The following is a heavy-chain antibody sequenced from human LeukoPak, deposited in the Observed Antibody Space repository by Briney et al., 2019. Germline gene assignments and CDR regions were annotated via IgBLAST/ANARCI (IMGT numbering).Heavy chain of an antibody. V-gene: IGHV4-39*01. CDR2: VYYSGST. CDR3: ARLYYDSSGYYQICYFDY. D-gene: IGHD3-22*01. CDR1: GGSISSSSYY. J-gene: IGHJ4*02. Sequence: SETLSLTCTVSGGSISSSSYYWGWIRQPPGKGLERIGSVYYSGSTYYNPSLKSRVTISVDTSKNQFSLNLSSVTAADTAVYYCARLYYDSSGYYQICYFDYWGQGTLVTVSS.